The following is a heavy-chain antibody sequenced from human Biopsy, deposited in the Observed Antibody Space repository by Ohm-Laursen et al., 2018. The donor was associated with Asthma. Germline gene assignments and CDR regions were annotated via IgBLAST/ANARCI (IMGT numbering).Heavy chain of an antibody. D-gene: IGHD4-17*01. CDR1: GYNFISFA. CDR3: ARGGYYGDRRYHDGMDV. V-gene: IGHV1-3*04. Sequence: GASVKVSCKASGYNFISFAIHWVRQAPGQRLEWMGWVNTGNGDTKYSQKFQGRVTITADESTSTAYMELSSLRADDTAVYYCARGGYYGDRRYHDGMDVWGQGTTVTVSS. CDR2: VNTGNGDT. J-gene: IGHJ6*02.